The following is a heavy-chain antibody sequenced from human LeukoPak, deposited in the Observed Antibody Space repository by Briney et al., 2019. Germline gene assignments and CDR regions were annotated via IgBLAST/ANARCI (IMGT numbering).Heavy chain of an antibody. J-gene: IGHJ4*02. V-gene: IGHV4-30-2*01. Sequence: SETLSLTCAVSGGSISSGGYSWSWIRQPPGKGLEWIGYIYHSGSTYYNPSLKSRVTISVDRSKNQFSLKLSSVTAADTAVYYCARAGDSSGYYYLFDYWGQGTLVTVSS. CDR3: ARAGDSSGYYYLFDY. CDR2: IYHSGST. CDR1: GGSISSGGYS. D-gene: IGHD3-22*01.